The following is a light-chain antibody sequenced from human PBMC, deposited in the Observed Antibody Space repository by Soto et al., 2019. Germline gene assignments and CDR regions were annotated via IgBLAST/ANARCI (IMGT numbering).Light chain of an antibody. Sequence: EIVLTQSPGTLSLSPGEIATLSFGASQSVSTNLAWYQQKPGQAPRLPIYDASNRATGIPARFSGSGSGTDFTLTISSLEPEDFAVYYCQQRSNWPPKITFGQGTRLEIK. J-gene: IGKJ5*01. CDR1: QSVSTN. V-gene: IGKV3-11*01. CDR3: QQRSNWPPKIT. CDR2: DAS.